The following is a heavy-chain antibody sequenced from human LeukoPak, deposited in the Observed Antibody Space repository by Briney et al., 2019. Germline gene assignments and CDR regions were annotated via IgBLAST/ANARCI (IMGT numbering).Heavy chain of an antibody. CDR1: GFTFSSYS. CDR2: ISSSSSTI. CDR3: ARDRRAPFYYYYYMDV. Sequence: GGSLRLSCAASGFTFSSYSMNWVRQAPGKGLEWVSYISSSSSTIYYADSVKGRFTISRDNAKNSLYLQMNSLRAEDTAVYYYARDRRAPFYYYYYMDVWGKGTTVTVSS. V-gene: IGHV3-48*04. J-gene: IGHJ6*03.